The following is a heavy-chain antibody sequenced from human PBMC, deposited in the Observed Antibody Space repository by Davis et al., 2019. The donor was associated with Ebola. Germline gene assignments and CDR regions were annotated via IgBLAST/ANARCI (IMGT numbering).Heavy chain of an antibody. J-gene: IGHJ3*02. Sequence: PGGSLRLSCAVYGGSFSGYYWSWIRQPPGKGLEWIGEINHSGSTNYNPSLKSRVTISVDTSKNQFSLKLSSVTAADTAVYYCARDSSSSVYGAFDIWGQGTMVTVSS. CDR3: ARDSSSSVYGAFDI. V-gene: IGHV4-34*01. CDR2: INHSGST. CDR1: GGSFSGYY. D-gene: IGHD6-6*01.